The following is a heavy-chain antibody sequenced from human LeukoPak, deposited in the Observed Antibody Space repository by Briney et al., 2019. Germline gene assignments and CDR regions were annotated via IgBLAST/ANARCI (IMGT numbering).Heavy chain of an antibody. V-gene: IGHV1-69*13. CDR1: GGTFSSYA. J-gene: IGHJ4*02. Sequence: SVKVSCKASGGTFSSYAISWVRQAPGQGLEWMGGIIPIFGTANYAQKFQGRVTITADESTSTAYMELSSLRSEDTAVYYCARAVGYKGFLDYWGQGTLVTVSS. CDR2: IIPIFGTA. D-gene: IGHD5-24*01. CDR3: ARAVGYKGFLDY.